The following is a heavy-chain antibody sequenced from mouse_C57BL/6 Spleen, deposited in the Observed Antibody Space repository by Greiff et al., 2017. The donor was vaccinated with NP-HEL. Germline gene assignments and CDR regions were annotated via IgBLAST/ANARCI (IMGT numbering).Heavy chain of an antibody. CDR3: TRSDYGSSPDY. Sequence: VKLVESGAELVRPGASVTLSCKASGYTFTDYEMHWVKQTPVHGLEWIGAIDPETGGTAYNQKFKGKAILTADKSSSTAYMELRSLTSEDSAVYYCTRSDYGSSPDYWGQGTTLTVSS. V-gene: IGHV1-15*01. CDR1: GYTFTDYE. CDR2: IDPETGGT. J-gene: IGHJ2*01. D-gene: IGHD1-1*01.